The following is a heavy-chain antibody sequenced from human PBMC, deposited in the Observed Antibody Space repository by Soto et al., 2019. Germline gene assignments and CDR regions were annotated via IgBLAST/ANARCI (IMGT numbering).Heavy chain of an antibody. CDR1: GFTFRSYA. CDR2: ISGSGGST. V-gene: IGHV3-23*01. CDR3: AKDQFDWLSGRFDP. D-gene: IGHD3-9*01. J-gene: IGHJ5*02. Sequence: VQLLESGGGLVQPGGSLRLSCAASGFTFRSYAMSWVRQAPGKGLDWVSGISGSGGSTNYADSVKGRFTISRDNSKNTLYLQMNSLRAEDTAVYYCAKDQFDWLSGRFDPWGQGTLVTVSS.